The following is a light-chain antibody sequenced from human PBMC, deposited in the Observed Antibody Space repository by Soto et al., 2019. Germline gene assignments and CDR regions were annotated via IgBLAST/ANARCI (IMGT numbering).Light chain of an antibody. CDR1: QGISDY. V-gene: IGKV1-9*01. CDR3: QQLNSYPRT. J-gene: IGKJ1*01. CDR2: AAS. Sequence: DIQLTQSPSFLSTSVGDRVTITCRASQGISDYLAWYQQKPGKAPKLLIYAASTLQSWVPSRFSGSGSGTEFTLTISSLQPGDFATYYCQQLNSYPRTFGQGTKVEIK.